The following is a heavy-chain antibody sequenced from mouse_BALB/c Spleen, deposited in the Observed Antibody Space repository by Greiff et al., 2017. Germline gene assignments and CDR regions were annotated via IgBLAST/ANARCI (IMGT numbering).Heavy chain of an antibody. CDR2: INSNGGST. V-gene: IGHV5-6-3*01. J-gene: IGHJ2*01. CDR1: GFTFSSYG. D-gene: IGHD2-14*01. CDR3: AREGGYRYPLDY. Sequence: EVHLVESGGGLVQPGGSLKLSCAVSGFTFSSYGMSWVRQTPDKRLELVATINSNGGSTYYPDSVKGRFTISRDNAKNTLYLQMSSLKSEDTAMYYCAREGGYRYPLDYWGQGTTLTVAS.